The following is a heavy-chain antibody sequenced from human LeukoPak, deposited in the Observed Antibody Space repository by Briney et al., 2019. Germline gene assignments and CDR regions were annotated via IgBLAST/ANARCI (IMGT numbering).Heavy chain of an antibody. J-gene: IGHJ4*02. V-gene: IGHV4-34*01. CDR1: GESFSGYY. CDR2: IHHNGSPEINQSGNT. D-gene: IGHD3-22*01. Sequence: SQTLSLTCAVYGESFSGYYWSWIRQTPGQGLEWIGEIHHNGSPEINQSGNTNYNPSLKSRVTISVDTSKNQFSLKVTSVTAADTAVYYCARDNYDTSFDYWGQGTLVTVSS. CDR3: ARDNYDTSFDY.